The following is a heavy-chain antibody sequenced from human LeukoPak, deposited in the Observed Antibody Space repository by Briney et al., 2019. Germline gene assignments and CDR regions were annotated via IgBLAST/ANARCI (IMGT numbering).Heavy chain of an antibody. D-gene: IGHD3-3*01. CDR2: ISSSSSYI. CDR1: GFTFSSYS. V-gene: IGHV3-21*01. Sequence: GGSLRLSCAASGFTFSSYSMNWVRQAPGKGLEWVSSISSSSSYIYYADSVKGRFTISRDNAKNSLYLLMNSLRAEDTAPGLRLLEWLFHPWGQGTLVTVSS. J-gene: IGHJ5*02. CDR3: LLEWLFHP.